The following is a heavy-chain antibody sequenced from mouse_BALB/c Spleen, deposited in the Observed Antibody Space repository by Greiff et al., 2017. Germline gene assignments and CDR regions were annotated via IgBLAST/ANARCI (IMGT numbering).Heavy chain of an antibody. J-gene: IGHJ4*01. V-gene: IGHV8-12*01. D-gene: IGHD3-3*01. CDR3: ARSEGHCYAMDY. Sequence: QVTLKECGPGILQPSQTLSLTCSFSGFSLSTSGMGVSWIRQPSGKGLEWLAHIYWDDDKRYNPSLKSRLTISKDTSRNQVFLQSTSVDTADTATYYCARSEGHCYAMDYWGQGTSVTVSS. CDR1: GFSLSTSGMG. CDR2: IYWDDDK.